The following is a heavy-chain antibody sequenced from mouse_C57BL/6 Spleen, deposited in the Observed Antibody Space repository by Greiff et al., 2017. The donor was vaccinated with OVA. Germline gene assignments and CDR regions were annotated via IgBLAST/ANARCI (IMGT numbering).Heavy chain of an antibody. Sequence: VQRVESGPELVKPGASVKISCKASGYAFSSSWMNWVKQRPGKGLEWIGRIYPGDGDTNYNGKFKGKATLTADKSSSTAYMQLSSLTSEDSAVYFCARWGGHYFDYWGQGTTLTVSS. CDR1: GYAFSSSW. J-gene: IGHJ2*01. CDR2: IYPGDGDT. V-gene: IGHV1-82*01. CDR3: ARWGGHYFDY.